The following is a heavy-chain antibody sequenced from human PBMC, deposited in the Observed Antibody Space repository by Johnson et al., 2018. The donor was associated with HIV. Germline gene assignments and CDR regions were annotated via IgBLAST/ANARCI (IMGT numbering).Heavy chain of an antibody. CDR1: GFTFSSNG. CDR2: IFDDGNNK. Sequence: QVQLVESGGGVVQPGRSLRLSCAASGFTFSSNGMHWVRQAPGKGLEWVAVIFDDGNNKYYADSVKGRFPIARDNSKNTLYLQMNSLRAEDTAVYYCAWSYSAFDIWGQAKGQWSPSLQ. CDR3: AWSYSAFDI. D-gene: IGHD1-26*01. V-gene: IGHV3-30*03. J-gene: IGHJ3*02.